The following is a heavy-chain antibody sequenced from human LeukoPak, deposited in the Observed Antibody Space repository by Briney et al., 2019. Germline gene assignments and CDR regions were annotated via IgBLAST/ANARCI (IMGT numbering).Heavy chain of an antibody. V-gene: IGHV2-5*02. D-gene: IGHD1-14*01. CDR1: GFSLSTNGVG. Sequence: ESGPTLVNPTQTLTLTCTFSGFSLSTNGVGVGWIRQPPGKALEWLAVIYWDDNKRYSPSLKSRLTITKDTSKNQVVLTMTNMDPVDTATYYCAGTKNQYNFDYWGQGTLVTVSS. CDR3: AGTKNQYNFDY. J-gene: IGHJ4*02. CDR2: IYWDDNK.